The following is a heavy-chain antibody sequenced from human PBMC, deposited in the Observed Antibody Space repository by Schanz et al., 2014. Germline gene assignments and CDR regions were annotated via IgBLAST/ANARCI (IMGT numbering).Heavy chain of an antibody. CDR3: AKQHIVRGVIYLNWFDS. D-gene: IGHD3-10*01. CDR2: VSSDGNND. J-gene: IGHJ5*01. Sequence: QVPVVQSGGGLVKPGGSLRLSCAASGFVFGDYYMTWIRQAPGKGLEWVALVSSDGNNDYYTDSVKGRFTISRDNSKNTVHLQMNSLRAEDTAVYYCAKQHIVRGVIYLNWFDSWGQGTLVTVSS. V-gene: IGHV3-30*18. CDR1: GFVFGDYY.